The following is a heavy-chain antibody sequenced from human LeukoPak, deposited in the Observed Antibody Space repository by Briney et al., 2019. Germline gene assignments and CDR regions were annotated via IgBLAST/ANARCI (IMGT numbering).Heavy chain of an antibody. J-gene: IGHJ4*02. V-gene: IGHV1-2*02. CDR2: ISPNSGGT. CDR1: GYTFTGYY. CDR3: ASTTKLGYSGYDPLRY. Sequence: ASVKVSCKASGYTFTGYYMHWVRQAPGQGLEWMGWISPNSGGTNYAQKFQGRVTMARDTSISTAYMELSRLRSDDTAVYYCASTTKLGYSGYDPLRYWGQGTLVTVSS. D-gene: IGHD5-12*01.